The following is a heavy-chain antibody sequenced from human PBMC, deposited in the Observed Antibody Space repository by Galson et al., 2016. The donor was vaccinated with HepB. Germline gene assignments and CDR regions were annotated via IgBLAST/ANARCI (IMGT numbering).Heavy chain of an antibody. CDR1: GFTFSSFA. V-gene: IGHV3-23*01. CDR2: VSGSGDST. J-gene: IGHJ4*02. D-gene: IGHD1-7*01. Sequence: SLRLSCAASGFTFSSFAMNWARQAPGKGLQWVSAVSGSGDSTYYAGSVKGRFTISRDNSKNTLFLQMNSLRVEDTAVYYCAKAPNPGTTLYPLDYWGQGSLVTVSS. CDR3: AKAPNPGTTLYPLDY.